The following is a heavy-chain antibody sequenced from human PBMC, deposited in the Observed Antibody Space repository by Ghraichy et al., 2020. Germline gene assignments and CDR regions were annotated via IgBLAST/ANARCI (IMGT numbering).Heavy chain of an antibody. J-gene: IGHJ4*02. D-gene: IGHD3-3*01. CDR1: GFTFSSYS. CDR3: AREHYGGFLGNFDY. Sequence: GGSLRLSCAASGFTFSSYSMNWVRQAPGKGLEWVSYISSSSSTIYYADSVKGRFTISRDNAKNSLYLQMNSLRAEDTAVYYCAREHYGGFLGNFDYWGQGTLVTVSS. CDR2: ISSSSSTI. V-gene: IGHV3-48*04.